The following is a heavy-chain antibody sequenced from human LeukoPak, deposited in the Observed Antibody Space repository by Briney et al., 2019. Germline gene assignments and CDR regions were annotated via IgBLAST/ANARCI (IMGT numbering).Heavy chain of an antibody. D-gene: IGHD3-10*01. J-gene: IGHJ3*02. CDR2: IYSSGST. Sequence: PSQTLSLTCTVSGVSISSGSYYWSWLRQPAGKGLEWIGRIYSSGSTNYNPSLKSRVTISVHTSRNQFSLKLSSVTAADTAVYYCARGPYYYGGSAFDIWGQGTMVTVSS. CDR3: ARGPYYYGGSAFDI. CDR1: GVSISSGSYY. V-gene: IGHV4-61*02.